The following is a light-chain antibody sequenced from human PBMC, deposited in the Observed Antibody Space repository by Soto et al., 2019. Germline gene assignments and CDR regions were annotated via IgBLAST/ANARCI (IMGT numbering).Light chain of an antibody. CDR2: AAS. CDR1: QSVSSTY. J-gene: IGKJ1*01. V-gene: IGKV3-20*01. CDR3: QQYGSSSWT. Sequence: EFVLTQSPGTLSLSAGERATLSCRASQSVSSTYLAWYQQKPGQAPRLLIYAASSRATGVPDRFSGSGSGTDFTLTISSLQFEDFAVYYCQQYGSSSWTFGQGTKVDIK.